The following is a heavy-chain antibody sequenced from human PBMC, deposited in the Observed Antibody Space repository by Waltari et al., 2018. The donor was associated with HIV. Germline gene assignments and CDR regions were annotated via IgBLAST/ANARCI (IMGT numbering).Heavy chain of an antibody. CDR3: ARDLVVAAAEGFDP. Sequence: QVELQESGPGLVKPSETLSLTCTVSGGSSTSYYWSWIRQSPGLGREWIGHNYYSGRTTYNPSLKGRVIMSLDTSKNHISLNLRSLSAADTAVYYCARDLVVAAAEGFDPWGQGILVTVSS. J-gene: IGHJ5*02. CDR2: NYYSGRT. CDR1: GGSSTSYY. D-gene: IGHD2-15*01. V-gene: IGHV4-59*01.